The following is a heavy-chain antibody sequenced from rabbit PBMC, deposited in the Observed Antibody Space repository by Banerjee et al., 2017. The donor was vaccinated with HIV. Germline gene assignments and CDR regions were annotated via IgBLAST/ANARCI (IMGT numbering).Heavy chain of an antibody. CDR1: GFDFSSYG. J-gene: IGHJ4*01. V-gene: IGHV1S47*01. CDR3: ARSGYGANSNL. CDR2: IDPVFGST. D-gene: IGHD1-1*01. Sequence: QEQLVESGGGLVQPGGSLKLSCKASGFDFSSYGVSWVRQAPGKGLEWIGYIDPVFGSTYYANWVNGRFTISSHNAQNTLYLQLNSLTAADTATYFCARSGYGANSNLWGPGTLVTVS.